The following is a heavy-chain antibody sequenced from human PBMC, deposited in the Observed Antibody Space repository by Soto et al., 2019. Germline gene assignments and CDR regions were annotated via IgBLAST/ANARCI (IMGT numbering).Heavy chain of an antibody. CDR2: INPNSGGT. V-gene: IGHV1-2*04. Sequence: ASVKVSCKASGYTFTGYYMHWVRQAPGQGLEWMGWINPNSGGTNYAQKFQGWVTMTRDTSISTANMELSRLRSDDTAVYYCAGKIALIAAVGTGYYYYGMDVGGQGTRFPVSS. J-gene: IGHJ6*02. CDR3: AGKIALIAAVGTGYYYYGMDV. CDR1: GYTFTGYY. D-gene: IGHD6-13*01.